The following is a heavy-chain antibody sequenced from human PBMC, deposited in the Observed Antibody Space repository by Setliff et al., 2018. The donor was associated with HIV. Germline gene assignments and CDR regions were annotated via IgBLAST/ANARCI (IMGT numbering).Heavy chain of an antibody. CDR1: GFTFSSYG. V-gene: IGHV3-30*02. Sequence: HPGGSLRLSCAASGFTFSSYGMHWVRQAPGKGLEWVAFIRYDGSQKYYVDSVKGRFTISRDNSKNTLYLQMNSLRVEDTAAYYCAKDVCSGAYCYAYYYYGMDVWGQGTMVTVSS. J-gene: IGHJ6*02. CDR3: AKDVCSGAYCYAYYYYGMDV. CDR2: IRYDGSQK. D-gene: IGHD2-15*01.